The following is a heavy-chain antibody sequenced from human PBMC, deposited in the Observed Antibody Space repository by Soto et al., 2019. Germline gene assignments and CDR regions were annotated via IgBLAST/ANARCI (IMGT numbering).Heavy chain of an antibody. D-gene: IGHD3-3*01. Sequence: GGSLRLSCAAYGFTFSSYWMHWVRQAPGKGLVWVSAISGSGGSTYYADSVKGRFTISRDNSKNTLYLQMNSLRAEDTAVYYCAKGEMGFWSGFDYWGQGTLVTVSS. J-gene: IGHJ4*02. CDR3: AKGEMGFWSGFDY. V-gene: IGHV3-23*01. CDR1: GFTFSSYW. CDR2: ISGSGGST.